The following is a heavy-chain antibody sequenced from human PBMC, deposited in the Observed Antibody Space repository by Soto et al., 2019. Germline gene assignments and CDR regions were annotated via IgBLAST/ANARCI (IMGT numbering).Heavy chain of an antibody. CDR3: ARDSRVVIQSGMDV. CDR2: IYHSGST. CDR1: GGSIISSKW. V-gene: IGHV4-4*02. Sequence: PSETLSLTCAVSGGSIISSKWWSWVRQPPGKGLEWIGEIYHSGSTNYNPSLKSRVTISVDKSKNQFSLKLSSVTAADTAVYYCARDSRVVIQSGMDVWGQGTTVPVSS. D-gene: IGHD3-22*01. J-gene: IGHJ6*02.